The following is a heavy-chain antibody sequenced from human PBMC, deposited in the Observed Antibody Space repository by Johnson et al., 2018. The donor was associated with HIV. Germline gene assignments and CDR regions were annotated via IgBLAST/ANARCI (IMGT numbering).Heavy chain of an antibody. CDR3: ARVSDDYGGNPAAWGAFDI. Sequence: VQLVESGGGLKQPGGSLRLSSTVPGFTFDDNDMSRVRQAPGKGLECVSGFNWNGDSTDYADSVKGRFTISRDNAKNSLFLQMNSLRAEDTALYYCARVSDDYGGNPAAWGAFDIWGQGTMVTVSS. D-gene: IGHD4-23*01. J-gene: IGHJ3*02. V-gene: IGHV3-20*03. CDR1: GFTFDDND. CDR2: FNWNGDST.